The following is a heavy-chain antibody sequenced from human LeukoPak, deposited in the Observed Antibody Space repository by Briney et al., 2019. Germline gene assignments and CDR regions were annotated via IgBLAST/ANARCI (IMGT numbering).Heavy chain of an antibody. CDR1: GGSISSSSYY. CDR3: ARHEYYYDSSGLSGFDY. CDR2: IYYSGNT. D-gene: IGHD3-22*01. Sequence: PSETLSLTCTVSGGSISSSSYYWGWIRQPPGKGLEWIGSIYYSGNTYYNPSLKSRVTISVDTSKNQFSLKLSSVTAADTAVYYCARHEYYYDSSGLSGFDYWGQGTLVTVSS. V-gene: IGHV4-39*01. J-gene: IGHJ4*02.